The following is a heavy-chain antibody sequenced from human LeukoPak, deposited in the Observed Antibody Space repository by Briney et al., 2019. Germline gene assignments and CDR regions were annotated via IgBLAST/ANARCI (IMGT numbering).Heavy chain of an antibody. J-gene: IGHJ4*02. CDR2: IFTDGSS. CDR1: GGSLTGYF. CDR3: ARHFRRSEESAYDF. D-gene: IGHD3-10*01. V-gene: IGHV4-4*09. Sequence: SETLSLACSVSGGSLTGYFWSWIRQPPGERLEWMGYIFTDGSSNSNPSLKSRLTISLDTSKSQFSLNLTSVTAADTAVYYCARHFRRSEESAYDFWGQGTLVTVSS.